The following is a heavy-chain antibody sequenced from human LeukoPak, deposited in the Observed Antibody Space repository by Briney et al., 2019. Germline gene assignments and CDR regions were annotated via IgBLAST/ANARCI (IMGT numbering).Heavy chain of an antibody. V-gene: IGHV3-30*18. CDR1: GFTFSSYS. Sequence: GSLRLSCAASGFTFSSYSMNWVRQAPGKGLEWVALTTYDGSTKYYADSVKGRFTISKDNSRNTLYLQMNSLKVEDTAIYYCAKPLDEYFDFWGQGTLVTVSS. CDR2: TTYDGSTK. J-gene: IGHJ4*02. CDR3: AKPLDEYFDF.